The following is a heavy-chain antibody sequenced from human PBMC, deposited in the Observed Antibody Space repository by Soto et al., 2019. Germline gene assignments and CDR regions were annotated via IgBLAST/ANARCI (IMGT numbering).Heavy chain of an antibody. CDR1: GFSFSTYA. J-gene: IGHJ6*02. D-gene: IGHD2-2*01. Sequence: GGSLRLSCAASGFSFSTYAMTWVRQAPGKGLEWVSVVSYSGDTTYYAESVKARFTISRDNSKNTLYLQMNSLRGDDTAVYYCAKVYCSSFRPYYYGMDVWCQGTTVTVSS. V-gene: IGHV3-23*01. CDR3: AKVYCSSFRPYYYGMDV. CDR2: VSYSGDTT.